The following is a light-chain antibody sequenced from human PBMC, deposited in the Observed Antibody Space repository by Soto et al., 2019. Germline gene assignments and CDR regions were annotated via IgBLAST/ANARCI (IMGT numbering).Light chain of an antibody. CDR1: QTVNTW. V-gene: IGKV1-5*01. CDR2: DAS. J-gene: IGKJ1*01. Sequence: DIQLTQSPSTLSASVGERVTITCRASQTVNTWLAWYQHKPGKAPKLLIYDASVLETGVPSRFSGFSSGTEFTLTISSLQPDDFATYYCQHCDTYWAFGQGTKVEVE. CDR3: QHCDTYWA.